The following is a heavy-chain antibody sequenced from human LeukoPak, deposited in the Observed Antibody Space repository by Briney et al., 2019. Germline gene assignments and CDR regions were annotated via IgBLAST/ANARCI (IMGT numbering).Heavy chain of an antibody. CDR3: ARDIPPDY. CDR2: IKQDGSEK. J-gene: IGHJ4*02. CDR1: GFTFSSSW. Sequence: GGSLRLSCVASGFTFSSSWMSWVRQAPGKGLEWVANIKQDGSEKSYVGSVRGRFTISRDNAKNSLYLQLNSLRAEDTALYYCARDIPPDYWGQGTLVTVSS. V-gene: IGHV3-7*03.